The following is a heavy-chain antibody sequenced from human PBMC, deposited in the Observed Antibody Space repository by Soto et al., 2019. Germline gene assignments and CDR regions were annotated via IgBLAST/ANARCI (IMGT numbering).Heavy chain of an antibody. D-gene: IGHD6-19*01. Sequence: QVQLVESGAEVREPGASVKVSCRASGYTFTTYYIHWVRQAPGQGLEWVGIINPSGGSTSYAQRFQGRVTMTRDTSTSTGYMELSSLTSEDTAVYYCARDRGIAVAAGAIDYWGQGTLVTVSS. CDR2: INPSGGST. CDR3: ARDRGIAVAAGAIDY. V-gene: IGHV1-46*01. CDR1: GYTFTTYY. J-gene: IGHJ4*02.